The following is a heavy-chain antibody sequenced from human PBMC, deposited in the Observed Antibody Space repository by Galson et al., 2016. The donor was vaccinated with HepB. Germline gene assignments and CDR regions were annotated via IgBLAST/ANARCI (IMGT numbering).Heavy chain of an antibody. CDR2: IYPADSDI. V-gene: IGHV5-51*01. Sequence: QSGAEAKKPGESLTISCTGSGYNFTSHWIGWMRRRRGKGLGWMGIIYPADSDIRISTSLQGQVTISADRFITTACSQWNSLTPPDTGMYYRVRRAGTTWGLDNWGQGTLVTVAS. CDR1: GYNFTSHW. D-gene: IGHD1-1*01. CDR3: VRRAGTTWGLDN. J-gene: IGHJ4*02.